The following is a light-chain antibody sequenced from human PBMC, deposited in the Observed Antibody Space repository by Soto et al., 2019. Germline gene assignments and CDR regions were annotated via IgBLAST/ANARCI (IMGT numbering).Light chain of an antibody. CDR1: QSVSTY. V-gene: IGKV3-11*01. Sequence: EIVLTQSPATLSLSPGERGTLSCRASQSVSTYLDWYQQKPGQAPRLLIYAASNRATGIPARFSGSGSGTDFTLTISYIEPEDFAFYYCQQHSDWVTFGGGTKVEI. J-gene: IGKJ4*01. CDR3: QQHSDWVT. CDR2: AAS.